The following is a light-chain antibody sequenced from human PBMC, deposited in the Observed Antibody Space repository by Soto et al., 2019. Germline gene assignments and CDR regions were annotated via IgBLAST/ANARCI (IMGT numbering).Light chain of an antibody. CDR2: KAS. CDR1: QSLNTW. V-gene: IGKV1-5*03. CDR3: QQYNTYS. Sequence: DIQMTQSPSTLSASVGDTVSITCRASQSLNTWLAWYQQKPGKAPKLLIYKASTLESGVPSRFSGSGSGTEFTLTISSLQPDYFATYYCQQYNTYSFGQGTKLEI. J-gene: IGKJ2*01.